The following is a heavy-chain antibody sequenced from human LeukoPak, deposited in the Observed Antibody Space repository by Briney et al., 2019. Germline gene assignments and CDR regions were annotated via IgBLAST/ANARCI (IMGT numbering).Heavy chain of an antibody. J-gene: IGHJ4*02. V-gene: IGHV1-69*01. Sequence: SVKVSCKASGGTFSSYAISWVRQAPGQGLEWMGGIIPIFGTANYAQKFQGRVTITADESTSTAYMELSSLRSEDTAVYYCARTPTYGGRPDYWGQGTLVTVSS. CDR1: GGTFSSYA. CDR3: ARTPTYGGRPDY. CDR2: IIPIFGTA. D-gene: IGHD4-23*01.